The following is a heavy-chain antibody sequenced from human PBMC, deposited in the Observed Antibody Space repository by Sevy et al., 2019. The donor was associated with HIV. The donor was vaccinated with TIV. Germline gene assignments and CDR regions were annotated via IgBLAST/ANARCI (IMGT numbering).Heavy chain of an antibody. V-gene: IGHV1-24*01. CDR3: ATTKDYYDSSGYPFDY. CDR1: GYTLTELS. CDR2: FDPEDGET. Sequence: ASVKVSCKVSGYTLTELSMHWLRQAPGKGLEWVGSFDPEDGETVYEHNFQGRVSMTEETSTDTAYMEVISLKFEDAAVYYCATTKDYYDSSGYPFDYWGQGTLVTVSS. J-gene: IGHJ4*02. D-gene: IGHD3-22*01.